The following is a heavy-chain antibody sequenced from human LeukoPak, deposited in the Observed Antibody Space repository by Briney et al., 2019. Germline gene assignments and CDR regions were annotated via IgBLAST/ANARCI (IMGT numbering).Heavy chain of an antibody. D-gene: IGHD6-13*01. CDR2: FDPEDGET. Sequence: ASVKVSCKASGYTFINYGISWVRQAPGQGLEWMGGFDPEDGETIYAQKFQGRVTMTEDTSTDTAYMELSSLRSEDTAVYYCATAAAAGNWNWFDPWGQGTLVTVSS. CDR3: ATAAAAGNWNWFDP. CDR1: GYTFINYG. V-gene: IGHV1-24*01. J-gene: IGHJ5*02.